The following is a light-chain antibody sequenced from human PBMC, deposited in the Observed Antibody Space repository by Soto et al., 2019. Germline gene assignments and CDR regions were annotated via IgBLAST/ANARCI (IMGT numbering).Light chain of an antibody. V-gene: IGLV1-51*02. J-gene: IGLJ2*01. Sequence: QSVLTQPPSVSAAPGQKVTISCSGSSSNIGNYYVCWYQHLPGTAPKFLIYENDKRPSGIPDRFSGSKSGTSATLDITGLQTGDEADCYCAAWDGNLRAVVFGGGTKVTVL. CDR2: END. CDR1: SSNIGNYY. CDR3: AAWDGNLRAVV.